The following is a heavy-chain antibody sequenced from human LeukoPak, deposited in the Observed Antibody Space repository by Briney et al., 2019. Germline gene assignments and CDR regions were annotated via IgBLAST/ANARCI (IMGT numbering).Heavy chain of an antibody. Sequence: GGSLRLSCAASGFTFSSYAMHWVRQAPGKGLEWVAVISYDGGNKYYADSVKGRFTISRDNSKNTLYLQMNSLRAEDTAVYYCARVGIAVAGSFDYWGQGTLVTVSS. J-gene: IGHJ4*02. CDR2: ISYDGGNK. V-gene: IGHV3-30*04. CDR3: ARVGIAVAGSFDY. D-gene: IGHD6-19*01. CDR1: GFTFSSYA.